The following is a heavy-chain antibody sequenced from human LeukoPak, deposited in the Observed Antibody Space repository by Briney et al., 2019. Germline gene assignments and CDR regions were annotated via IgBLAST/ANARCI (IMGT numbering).Heavy chain of an antibody. CDR2: IYYSGST. V-gene: IGHV4-59*01. J-gene: IGHJ4*02. D-gene: IGHD3-10*01. CDR3: ARAYGSFDY. CDR1: GGSISSYY. Sequence: SETLSLTCTVSGGSISSYYWSWIRQPPGKGLEWIGYIYYSGSTNYNPSLKSRVTISVDTSKNQFSLKLSSVTAADTSVYYCARAYGSFDYWGQGTLVTVSS.